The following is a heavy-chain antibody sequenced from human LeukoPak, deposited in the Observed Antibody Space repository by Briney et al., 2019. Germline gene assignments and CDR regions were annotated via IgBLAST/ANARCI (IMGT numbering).Heavy chain of an antibody. CDR2: ISSSGGST. Sequence: GGSLRLSCAASGFTFSSYAMSWVRQAPGKGLEWVSAISSSGGSTYYADSVKGRFTISRDNSKNTLYLQMNSLRAEDTAVYYCAKDQLADSSSPWGQGTLVTVSS. V-gene: IGHV3-23*01. CDR3: AKDQLADSSSP. CDR1: GFTFSSYA. J-gene: IGHJ5*02. D-gene: IGHD6-13*01.